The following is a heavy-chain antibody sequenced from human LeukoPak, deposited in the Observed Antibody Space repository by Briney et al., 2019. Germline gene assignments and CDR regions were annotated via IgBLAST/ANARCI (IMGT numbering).Heavy chain of an antibody. D-gene: IGHD2-8*01. Sequence: ASVKVSCKASGDTFTSYYMHWVRQAPGQGLEWMGIINPSGSSTTYAQKFQGRVTMTRDMSTSTVYMELSSLRSEDTAVYYCARQRVLMAYDAFDIWGLGTMVTVSS. V-gene: IGHV1-46*01. CDR3: ARQRVLMAYDAFDI. CDR2: INPSGSST. CDR1: GDTFTSYY. J-gene: IGHJ3*02.